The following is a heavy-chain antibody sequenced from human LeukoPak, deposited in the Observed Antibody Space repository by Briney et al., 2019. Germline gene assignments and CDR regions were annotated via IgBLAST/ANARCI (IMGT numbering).Heavy chain of an antibody. CDR3: ARVQLGESWFFDL. CDR2: IKQDGSEE. CDR1: GFTFSSYA. D-gene: IGHD5-24*01. J-gene: IGHJ2*01. V-gene: IGHV3-7*03. Sequence: PGGSLRLSCAGSGFTFSSYAMSWVRQAPGTGLEWVANIKQDGSEECYVDSVRGRLTISRDNAKNSLYLQMNSLRAEDTAVYYCARVQLGESWFFDLWGRGTLVTVSS.